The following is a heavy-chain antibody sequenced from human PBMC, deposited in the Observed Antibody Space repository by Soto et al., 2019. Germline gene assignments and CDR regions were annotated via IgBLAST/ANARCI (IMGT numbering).Heavy chain of an antibody. Sequence: SETLSLTCAVYGGSFSGYYWSWIRQPPGKGLEWIGEINHSGSTNYNPSLKSRVTISVDTSNNQFSLKLSSVTAADKAVYYCARAGRKVDYWGQGTLVTVSS. CDR2: INHSGST. J-gene: IGHJ4*02. CDR3: ARAGRKVDY. CDR1: GGSFSGYY. V-gene: IGHV4-34*01.